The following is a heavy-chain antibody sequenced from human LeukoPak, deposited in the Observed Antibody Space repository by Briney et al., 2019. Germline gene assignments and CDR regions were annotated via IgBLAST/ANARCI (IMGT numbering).Heavy chain of an antibody. CDR1: GGTFISYA. J-gene: IGHJ4*02. Sequence: GASVKVSCKASGGTFISYAISWVRQAPGQGREWMGGIIPIFGTANYAQKFQGRVTITADKSTSTAYMELSSLRSEDTAVYYCARDLWGSGIDNWGQGTLVTVSS. D-gene: IGHD3-10*01. V-gene: IGHV1-69*06. CDR3: ARDLWGSGIDN. CDR2: IIPIFGTA.